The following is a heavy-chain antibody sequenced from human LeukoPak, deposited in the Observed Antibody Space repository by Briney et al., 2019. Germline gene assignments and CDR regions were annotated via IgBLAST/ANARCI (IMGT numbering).Heavy chain of an antibody. J-gene: IGHJ4*02. CDR3: ARGYGNYGY. D-gene: IGHD4-11*01. V-gene: IGHV3-30*03. CDR2: ISFDGSHK. Sequence: GGSLRLSCAASRFTFSACGMHWVRQAPGKGLEWVAAISFDGSHKYYADSVKGRFTISRDNSMNTLYLQVNSLRAEDTAVYYCARGYGNYGYWGQGTLVTVSS. CDR1: RFTFSACG.